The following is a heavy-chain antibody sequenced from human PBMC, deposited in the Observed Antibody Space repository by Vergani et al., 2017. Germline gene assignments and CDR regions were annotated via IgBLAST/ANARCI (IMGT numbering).Heavy chain of an antibody. J-gene: IGHJ3*02. D-gene: IGHD3-3*01. V-gene: IGHV1-69*06. Sequence: QVQLVQSGAEVKKPGSSVKVSCKASGGTFSSYAISWVRQAPGQGLEWMGGIIPIFGTANYAQKFQGRVTITADKSTSTACMELSSLRSEDTAVYYCARDWRDGDSDAFDIWGQGTMVTVSS. CDR1: GGTFSSYA. CDR3: ARDWRDGDSDAFDI. CDR2: IIPIFGTA.